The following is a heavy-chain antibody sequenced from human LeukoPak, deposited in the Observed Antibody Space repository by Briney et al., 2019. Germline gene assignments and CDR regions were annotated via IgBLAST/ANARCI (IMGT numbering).Heavy chain of an antibody. D-gene: IGHD4-17*01. V-gene: IGHV5-51*01. CDR1: AYMFANYW. CDR3: ARQSSDSDYGSSMDV. CDR2: IYPADSDT. J-gene: IGHJ6*02. Sequence: GESLKISSKGSAYMFANYWIGWVRQMPGKGLEWMGIIYPADSDTRYSPSFQGQVNMSVDKSTSTAFLHWSSLKVSDTAIYYCARQSSDSDYGSSMDVWGQGTTVTVSS.